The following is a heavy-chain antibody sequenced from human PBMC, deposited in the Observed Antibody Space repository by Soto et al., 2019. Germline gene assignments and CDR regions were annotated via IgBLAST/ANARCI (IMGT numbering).Heavy chain of an antibody. CDR2: ISSSSSYI. CDR1: GFTFSSYS. V-gene: IGHV3-21*01. CDR3: ARTPYGSGSYYRAAYYYYYMDV. J-gene: IGHJ6*03. Sequence: EVQLVESGGGLVKPGGSLRLSCAASGFTFSSYSMNWVRQAPGKGLEWVSSISSSSSYIYYADSVKGRFTISRDNAKNSLDLQMNSLRAEDTAVYYCARTPYGSGSYYRAAYYYYYMDVWGKGTTVTVSS. D-gene: IGHD3-10*01.